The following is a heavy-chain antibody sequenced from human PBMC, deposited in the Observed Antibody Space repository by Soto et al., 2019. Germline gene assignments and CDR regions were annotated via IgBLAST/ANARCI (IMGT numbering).Heavy chain of an antibody. J-gene: IGHJ5*02. CDR1: GGTFSTYA. Sequence: QVQLVQSGAELKKPGSSVKVSCKASGGTFSTYAISWVRQAPGQGLEWMGGIIPIFGTLNYAQRFQDRVSITADESTNTVYMDLTRLTSEDTAVYYCARDKRFDYYDGTGYYPNWFDTWGQGTLVIVSS. D-gene: IGHD3-22*01. CDR3: ARDKRFDYYDGTGYYPNWFDT. V-gene: IGHV1-69*01. CDR2: IIPIFGTL.